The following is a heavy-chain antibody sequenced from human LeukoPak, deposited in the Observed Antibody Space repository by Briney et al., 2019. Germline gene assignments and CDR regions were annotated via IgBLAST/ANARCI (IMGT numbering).Heavy chain of an antibody. D-gene: IGHD2-21*02. V-gene: IGHV3-13*01. CDR3: TRTRAHCAGDGDCYFDF. CDR2: IGTSNDR. Sequence: GGSLRLSCAASGFTFSIYDMHWVRQPPGGGPEWVSTIGTSNDRFYTDSVKGRFTISREDAKNSLSLQMNNLNAGDTAVYYCTRTRAHCAGDGDCYFDFWGQGALVAVSS. CDR1: GFTFSIYD. J-gene: IGHJ4*02.